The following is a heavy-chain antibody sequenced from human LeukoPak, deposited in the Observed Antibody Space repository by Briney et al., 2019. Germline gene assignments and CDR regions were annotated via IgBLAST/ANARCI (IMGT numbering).Heavy chain of an antibody. CDR3: ASGYYFGSGSYASLYYFDF. V-gene: IGHV3-20*04. CDR2: INWNGDNT. D-gene: IGHD3-10*01. Sequence: PGGSLRLSCVASGFTFDDYGMSWVRQPPGKGLEWLSGINWNGDNTGYADSVKGRFTISRDNAKNSLYLQMDSLRAEDTAFYYCASGYYFGSGSYASLYYFDFWGQGTLVTVSS. CDR1: GFTFDDYG. J-gene: IGHJ4*02.